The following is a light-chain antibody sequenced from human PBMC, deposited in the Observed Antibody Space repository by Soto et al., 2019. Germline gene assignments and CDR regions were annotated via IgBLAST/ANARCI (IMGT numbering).Light chain of an antibody. Sequence: IVLTHSPATLSVSRGEIVALSFRASQSVDINLAWYQQKPGQAPRLLIYGASTRATDMPGRFSGRGSGTEFTLTINSLQSEDFAVYYCQQYRNWPRTFGQGTKVDIK. CDR3: QQYRNWPRT. CDR1: QSVDIN. V-gene: IGKV3-15*01. CDR2: GAS. J-gene: IGKJ1*01.